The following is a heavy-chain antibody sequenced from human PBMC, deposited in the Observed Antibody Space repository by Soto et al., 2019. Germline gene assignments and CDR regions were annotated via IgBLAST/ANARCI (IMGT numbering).Heavy chain of an antibody. J-gene: IGHJ6*02. D-gene: IGHD3-3*02. CDR1: GGSFTGYY. CDR2: INYRGSS. V-gene: IGHV4-34*01. CDR3: VRGQPHRITIFEVVIRSYDYGMDV. Sequence: SETLSLTCAVYGGSFTGYYWTWVRQTPGKGLEWIGEINYRGSSYYNPSLESRISMAVDTSKNQFSLKLRSVTAADTAVYFCVRGQPHRITIFEVVIRSYDYGMDVWGQGTTVTVSS.